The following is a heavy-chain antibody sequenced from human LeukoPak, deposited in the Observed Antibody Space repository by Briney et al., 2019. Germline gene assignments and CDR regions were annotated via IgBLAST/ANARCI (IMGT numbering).Heavy chain of an antibody. J-gene: IGHJ4*02. V-gene: IGHV3-30-3*01. CDR2: ISYDGSNK. D-gene: IGHD3-22*01. Sequence: GRSLRLSCAASGFPFSGYAMHWVRQAPGKGLEWVAVISYDGSNKYYPDSVKGRLTISRDNSKNTLYLQMNSLKAEDKAVYYCARETPTYYYEPGGGYYFDYWGQGTLVTVSS. CDR3: ARETPTYYYEPGGGYYFDY. CDR1: GFPFSGYA.